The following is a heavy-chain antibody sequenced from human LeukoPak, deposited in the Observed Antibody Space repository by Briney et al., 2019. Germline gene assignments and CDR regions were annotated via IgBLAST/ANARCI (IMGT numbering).Heavy chain of an antibody. J-gene: IGHJ4*02. V-gene: IGHV4-34*01. CDR3: ARGTSGWYTAPYSFDY. CDR1: GGSFSGYF. CDR2: INHSGST. Sequence: SETLSLTCSVHGGSFSGYFWTWIRQPPGKGLEWIGEINHSGSTNYNPSLKSRVTISVDTSKNQFSLKLSSVTAADKAVYYCARGTSGWYTAPYSFDYWGQGTLVTVSS. D-gene: IGHD6-13*01.